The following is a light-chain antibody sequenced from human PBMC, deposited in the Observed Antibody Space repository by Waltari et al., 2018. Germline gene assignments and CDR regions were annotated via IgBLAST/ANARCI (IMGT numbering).Light chain of an antibody. J-gene: IGKJ2*01. V-gene: IGKV3-20*01. CDR1: QSITKRY. CDR3: QQYGSSIMYT. Sequence: VLTQSPGTLSLSPGDRATLSCRASQSITKRYLAWYQQKPGQAPRLLIYGASSRAAGIAERFSGSGSGTEFTLTISRLEAEDSAVYYWQQYGSSIMYTFGQGTKLEIK. CDR2: GAS.